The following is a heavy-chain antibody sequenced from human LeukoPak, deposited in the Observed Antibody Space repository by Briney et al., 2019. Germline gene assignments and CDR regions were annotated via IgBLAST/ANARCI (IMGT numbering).Heavy chain of an antibody. CDR2: ISWNSGTI. CDR1: GFSFDDYA. Sequence: PGRSLRLSCVASGFSFDDYAMHWVRQAPGKGLEWVSGISWNSGTIGYADSVKGRLTISRDNAKNSLYLQMNSLRTEDTALYYCAKAGGDGSGTLGDYWGQGTLVTVSS. J-gene: IGHJ4*02. V-gene: IGHV3-9*01. D-gene: IGHD3-10*01. CDR3: AKAGGDGSGTLGDY.